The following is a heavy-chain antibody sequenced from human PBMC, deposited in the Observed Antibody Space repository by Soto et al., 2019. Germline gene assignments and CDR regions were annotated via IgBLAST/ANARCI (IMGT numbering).Heavy chain of an antibody. D-gene: IGHD6-13*01. CDR1: GGTFSSYA. Sequence: QVQLVQSGAEVQKPGSSVKVSCKASGGTFSSYAISWVRQAPGQGLEWMGGIIPIFGTANYAQKFQGRVTITADKSTSTAYMELSSLRSEDTAVYYCARDRESEGSSSWYGIDYWGQGTLVTVSS. J-gene: IGHJ4*02. CDR3: ARDRESEGSSSWYGIDY. CDR2: IIPIFGTA. V-gene: IGHV1-69*06.